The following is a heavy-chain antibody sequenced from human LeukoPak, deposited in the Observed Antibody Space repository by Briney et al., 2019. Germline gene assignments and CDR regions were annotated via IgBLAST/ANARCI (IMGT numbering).Heavy chain of an antibody. Sequence: PGRSLRLSCGASGFTFSSYGMHWVRQAPGKGLEWVALISYDGSNKYYADSVKGRFTISRDNSKNTLYLQMDSLRAEDTAVYYCAKDVRGGPILGAGSVDFWGQGTLVTVSS. D-gene: IGHD1-26*01. V-gene: IGHV3-30*18. CDR1: GFTFSSYG. CDR2: ISYDGSNK. J-gene: IGHJ4*02. CDR3: AKDVRGGPILGAGSVDF.